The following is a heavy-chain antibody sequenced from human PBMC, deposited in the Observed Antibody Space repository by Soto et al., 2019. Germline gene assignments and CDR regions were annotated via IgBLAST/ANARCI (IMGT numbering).Heavy chain of an antibody. CDR1: GYTFTGYY. Sequence: ALVKVSCKASGYTFTGYYMHWVRQAPGQGLEWMGWINPNSGGTNYAQKFQGWVTMTRDTSISTAYMELSRLRSDDTAVYYCARGGLGYCSGGSCYYDAFDIWGQGTMVTVSS. J-gene: IGHJ3*02. CDR2: INPNSGGT. D-gene: IGHD2-15*01. V-gene: IGHV1-2*04. CDR3: ARGGLGYCSGGSCYYDAFDI.